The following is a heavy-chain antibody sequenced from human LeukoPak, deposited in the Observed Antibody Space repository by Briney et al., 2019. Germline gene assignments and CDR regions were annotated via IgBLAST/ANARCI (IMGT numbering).Heavy chain of an antibody. CDR2: IYYSGST. V-gene: IGHV4-39*07. D-gene: IGHD3-16*01. J-gene: IGHJ4*02. CDR3: ATYKHDYVWGNQYFDY. CDR1: GGSISSSSFY. Sequence: PSETLSLTCTVSGGSISSSSFYWGWIRQPPGKGLEWTGSIYYSGSTYYNPSLKSRVTISVDTSKNQFSLKLSSVTAADTAVYYCATYKHDYVWGNQYFDYWGQGTLVAVSS.